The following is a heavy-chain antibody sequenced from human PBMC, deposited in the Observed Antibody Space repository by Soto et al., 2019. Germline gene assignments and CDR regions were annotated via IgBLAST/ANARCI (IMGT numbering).Heavy chain of an antibody. D-gene: IGHD3-9*01. CDR2: ISWNSGSI. CDR3: AKDLAAFEDYYYYGMDV. V-gene: IGHV3-9*01. Sequence: EVQLVESGGGLVQPGRSLRLSCAASGFTFDDYAMHWVRQAPGKGLEWVSGISWNSGSIGYADSVKGRFTISRDNAKNSLYLQMNSLRAEDTALYYCAKDLAAFEDYYYYGMDVWGQGTTVTVSS. CDR1: GFTFDDYA. J-gene: IGHJ6*02.